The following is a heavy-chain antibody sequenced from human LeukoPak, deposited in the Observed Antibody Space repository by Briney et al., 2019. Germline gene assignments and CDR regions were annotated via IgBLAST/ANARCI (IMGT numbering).Heavy chain of an antibody. J-gene: IGHJ6*02. D-gene: IGHD3-10*01. CDR2: ISYDGSIK. CDR3: ARGYYGSGSNQIYIPYYYYGMDV. CDR1: GFTFSSYA. V-gene: IGHV3-30-3*01. Sequence: GGSLRLSCAASGFTFSSYAMHWVRQAPGKGLEWVAVISYDGSIKYYADSVKGRFTISRDNSKNTLYLQMNSLRAEDTAVYYCARGYYGSGSNQIYIPYYYYGMDVWGQGTTVTVSS.